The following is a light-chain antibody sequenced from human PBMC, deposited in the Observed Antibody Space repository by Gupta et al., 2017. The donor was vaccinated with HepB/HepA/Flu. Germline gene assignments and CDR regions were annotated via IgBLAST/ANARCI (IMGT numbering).Light chain of an antibody. Sequence: QLVLTQSPSASASLGASVTLTCTLSSGHSSYAIAWQQQQPEKGPRYLMKVNSDGSHTKGDGIPDRFSGSSSGAERYLTISSLQSEDEADYYCQTWGSGIGYAFGTGTKVTVL. CDR1: SGHSSYA. J-gene: IGLJ1*01. V-gene: IGLV4-69*01. CDR3: QTWGSGIGYA. CDR2: VNSDGSH.